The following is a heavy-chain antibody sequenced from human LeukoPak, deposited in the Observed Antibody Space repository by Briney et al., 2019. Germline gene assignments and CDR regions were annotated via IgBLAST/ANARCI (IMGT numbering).Heavy chain of an antibody. D-gene: IGHD2/OR15-2a*01. V-gene: IGHV3-66*01. CDR2: INSGGAT. CDR1: GFTVSSNY. CDR3: ARGIGVDY. Sequence: GGSLRLSCAASGFTVSSNYMAWVRQAPGKGLEWVSFINSGGATYYADSVKGRFTIPRDNSKNTLYLQMNSLRVEDTAVYYCARGIGVDYWGQGTLVTISP. J-gene: IGHJ4*02.